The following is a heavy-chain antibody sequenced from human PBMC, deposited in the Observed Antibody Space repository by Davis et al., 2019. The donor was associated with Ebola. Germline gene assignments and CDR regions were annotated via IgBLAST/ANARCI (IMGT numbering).Heavy chain of an antibody. Sequence: ASVKVSCKASGYTFTDYNIHWVRQAPGQGLEWRGWINSYSNTKYAQRLQGRVTMTTDTSTSTAYMELRSLRSDDTAVYYCARRYGDYPGGFDPWGQGTLVTVSS. CDR1: GYTFTDYN. D-gene: IGHD4-17*01. CDR3: ARRYGDYPGGFDP. CDR2: INSYSNT. V-gene: IGHV1-18*04. J-gene: IGHJ5*02.